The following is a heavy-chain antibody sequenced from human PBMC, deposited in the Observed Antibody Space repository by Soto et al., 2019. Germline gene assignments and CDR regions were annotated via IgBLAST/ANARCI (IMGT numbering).Heavy chain of an antibody. D-gene: IGHD3-10*01. CDR3: ARAGGFGELRSYYYGMDV. J-gene: IGHJ6*02. Sequence: QVQLVQSGAEVKKPGSSVKVSCKASGGTFSSYAISWVRQAPGQGLEWMGGIIPIFGTANYAQKFQGRVTFPADESTSTAYMGLGSLRSEDTAVYYCARAGGFGELRSYYYGMDVWGQGTTVTVSS. CDR1: GGTFSSYA. CDR2: IIPIFGTA. V-gene: IGHV1-69*01.